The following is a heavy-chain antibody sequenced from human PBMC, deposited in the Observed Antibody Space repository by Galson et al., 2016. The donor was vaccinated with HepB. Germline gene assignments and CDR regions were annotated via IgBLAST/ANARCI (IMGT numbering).Heavy chain of an antibody. V-gene: IGHV1-3*01. J-gene: IGHJ3*02. CDR1: GYTFTTYA. D-gene: IGHD2-2*01. CDR2: INAGNGNT. Sequence: CKASGYTFTTYAMHWVRQAPGQRFEWMGWINAGNGNTKYSQKFQGRVTITRDTSASTVYMDLSSLRSEDTAVYYCARAGHCSSASCSDSFDIWGLGTMVTVSS. CDR3: ARAGHCSSASCSDSFDI.